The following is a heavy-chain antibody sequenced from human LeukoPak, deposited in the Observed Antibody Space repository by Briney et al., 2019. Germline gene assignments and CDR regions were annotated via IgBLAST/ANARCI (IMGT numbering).Heavy chain of an antibody. Sequence: PGRSLRLSCAASGFTFSSSPMHWLRQAPGQGLEGVAVLSYDGSIKSYADSVKGRFTISRDTSKNTLYLQMNSLRAEDTALYYCARARNDYDSNGFSFLDYWGQGTLVTVSS. J-gene: IGHJ4*02. D-gene: IGHD3-22*01. CDR1: GFTFSSSP. CDR2: LSYDGSIK. V-gene: IGHV3-30-3*01. CDR3: ARARNDYDSNGFSFLDY.